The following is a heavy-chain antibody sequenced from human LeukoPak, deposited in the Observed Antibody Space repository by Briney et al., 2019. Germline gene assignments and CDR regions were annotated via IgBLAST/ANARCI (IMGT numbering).Heavy chain of an antibody. Sequence: PSETLSLTCTVSGGSISSGGYYWSWIRQHPGKGLEWIGYIYYSGSTYYTPSLKNRVTISVDTSKNQFSLKLSSVTAADTAVYYCAETTVTNNWFDPWGQGTLVTVSS. CDR1: GGSISSGGYY. J-gene: IGHJ5*02. CDR3: AETTVTNNWFDP. D-gene: IGHD4-17*01. V-gene: IGHV4-31*03. CDR2: IYYSGST.